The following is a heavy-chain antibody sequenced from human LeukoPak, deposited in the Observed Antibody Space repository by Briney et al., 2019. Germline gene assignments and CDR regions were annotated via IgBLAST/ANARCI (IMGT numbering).Heavy chain of an antibody. Sequence: PGGSLRLSCAASGFTFSSYAMSWVRQAPGKGLEWVSAISGSGGSTYYADSVKGRFTISRDNSKNTLYLQMNSLRAEDTAVYYCARSRESVAGPGGAAFDIWGQGTMVTVSS. J-gene: IGHJ3*02. D-gene: IGHD6-19*01. CDR3: ARSRESVAGPGGAAFDI. CDR2: ISGSGGST. V-gene: IGHV3-23*01. CDR1: GFTFSSYA.